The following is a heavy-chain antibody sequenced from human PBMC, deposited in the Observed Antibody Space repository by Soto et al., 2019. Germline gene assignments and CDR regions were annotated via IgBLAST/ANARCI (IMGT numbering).Heavy chain of an antibody. CDR2: ISSSSSTI. Sequence: GGSLRLSCAASGFTFSSYSMNWVRQAPGKGLEWVSYISSSSSTIYYADSVKGRFTISRDNAKNSLYLQMNSLKIEDTAVYYCTTDSRTIMPEVRFDFWGHGTLVTVSS. J-gene: IGHJ4*01. CDR1: GFTFSSYS. D-gene: IGHD3-16*01. CDR3: TTDSRTIMPEVRFDF. V-gene: IGHV3-48*01.